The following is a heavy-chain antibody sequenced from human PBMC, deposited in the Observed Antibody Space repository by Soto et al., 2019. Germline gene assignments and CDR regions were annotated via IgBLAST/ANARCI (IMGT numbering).Heavy chain of an antibody. Sequence: GSLSLSCAAAGFTFSSYAMHWVRQAPGKGLEWVAVISYDGSNKYYADSVKGRFTISRDNSKNTLYLQMNSLRAEDTAVYYCARALDYVWGSSTRDWGQGTLVTVSS. J-gene: IGHJ4*02. CDR2: ISYDGSNK. CDR3: ARALDYVWGSSTRD. V-gene: IGHV3-30-3*01. D-gene: IGHD3-16*01. CDR1: GFTFSSYA.